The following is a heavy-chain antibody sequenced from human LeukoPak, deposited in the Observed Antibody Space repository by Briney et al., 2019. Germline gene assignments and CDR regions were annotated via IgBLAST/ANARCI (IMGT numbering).Heavy chain of an antibody. CDR1: GYTFTSYY. Sequence: ASVKVSCKASGYTFTSYYMHWVRQAPGQGLEWMGIINPSGGSTSYAQKFQGRVTMTRDTSTSTVYMELSSLRSEDTAVYYCARDQCSGGSCYWFDHWGQGTLVTVSS. D-gene: IGHD2-15*01. V-gene: IGHV1-46*01. CDR3: ARDQCSGGSCYWFDH. CDR2: INPSGGST. J-gene: IGHJ5*02.